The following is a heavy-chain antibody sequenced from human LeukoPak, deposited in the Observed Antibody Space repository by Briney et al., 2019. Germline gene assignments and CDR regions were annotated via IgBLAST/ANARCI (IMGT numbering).Heavy chain of an antibody. Sequence: GGSLRLSCAASGFTFSSYSMNWVRQAPGKGLEWVSSISSSSSYIYYADSVKGRFTISRDNAKNSLYLQMNSLRAEDTAVYYCARDYYGSGSYDGYWGQGTLVPVSS. V-gene: IGHV3-21*01. D-gene: IGHD3-10*01. CDR3: ARDYYGSGSYDGY. J-gene: IGHJ4*02. CDR1: GFTFSSYS. CDR2: ISSSSSYI.